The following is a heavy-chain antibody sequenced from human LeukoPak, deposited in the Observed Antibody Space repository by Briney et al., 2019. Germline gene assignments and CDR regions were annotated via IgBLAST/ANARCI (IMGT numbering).Heavy chain of an antibody. CDR2: ISAYNGNT. Sequence: WASVKVSCKASGYTFTSYGISWVRQAPGQGLEWMGWISAYNGNTNYAQKLQGRVTMTTDTSTSTAYMELRSLRSDDTAVYYCARDAIISYSSRKGNYYYYYGMDVWGQGTTVTVSS. J-gene: IGHJ6*02. V-gene: IGHV1-18*01. CDR1: GYTFTSYG. CDR3: ARDAIISYSSRKGNYYYYYGMDV. D-gene: IGHD6-13*01.